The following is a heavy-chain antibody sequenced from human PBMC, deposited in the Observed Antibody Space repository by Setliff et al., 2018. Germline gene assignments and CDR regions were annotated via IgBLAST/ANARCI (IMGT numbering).Heavy chain of an antibody. J-gene: IGHJ3*02. D-gene: IGHD1-26*01. CDR2: ISGYNGKT. CDR3: ARGGRADTVGATPRDAVDI. CDR1: GYTFTSYV. Sequence: ASVKVSCKPSGYTFTSYVISWVRQAPGQGLEWMGWISGYNGKTNYAQILQGRVTMTTDTSTGTAYMELRRLRYDDTAEYYCARGGRADTVGATPRDAVDIWGQGTMVTV. V-gene: IGHV1-18*01.